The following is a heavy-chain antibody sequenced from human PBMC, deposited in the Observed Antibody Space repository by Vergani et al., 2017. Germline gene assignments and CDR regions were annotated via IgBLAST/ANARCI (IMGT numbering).Heavy chain of an antibody. CDR3: AKDRYRDSERWFDP. CDR1: GFSFSDHY. CDR2: ISNSGNTI. D-gene: IGHD1-1*01. J-gene: IGHJ5*02. V-gene: IGHV3-11*01. Sequence: QVQLVESGGGVVQPGGSLRLSCAASGFSFSDHYMTWIRQAPGKGLEWVSYISNSGNTIEYADSVKGRFSISRDNAKNSLYLQMNSLRAEDMALYYCAKDRYRDSERWFDPWGQGTLVTVSS.